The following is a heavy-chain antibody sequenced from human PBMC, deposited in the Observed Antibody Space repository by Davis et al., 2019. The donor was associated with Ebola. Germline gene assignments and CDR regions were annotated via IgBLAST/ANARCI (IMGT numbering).Heavy chain of an antibody. CDR3: ASSGSYWNAFDI. V-gene: IGHV4-61*01. CDR1: GGSVSSGSYY. CDR2: IYYSGST. Sequence: SETLSLTCTVSGGSVSSGSYYWNWIRQPPGKGLEWIGYIYYSGSTYYNPSLKSRVTISVDTSKNQFSLKLSSVTAADTAVYYCASSGSYWNAFDIWGQGTMVTVSS. D-gene: IGHD1-26*01. J-gene: IGHJ3*02.